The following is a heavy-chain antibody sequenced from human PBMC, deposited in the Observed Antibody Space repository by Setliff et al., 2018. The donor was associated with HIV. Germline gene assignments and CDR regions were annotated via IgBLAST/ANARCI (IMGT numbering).Heavy chain of an antibody. V-gene: IGHV4-31*03. CDR3: ARGTRSSLNWFDP. CDR2: ISYSGST. D-gene: IGHD6-13*01. J-gene: IGHJ5*02. CDR1: GDSISRGGYY. Sequence: PSETLSLTCTVSGDSISRGGYYWSWIRQHPGGGLDWIGYISYSGSTFYNPSLKSRVTISVDTSKNQFSLKLTSVTAADTAVYYCARGTRSSLNWFDPWGQGTLVTVSS.